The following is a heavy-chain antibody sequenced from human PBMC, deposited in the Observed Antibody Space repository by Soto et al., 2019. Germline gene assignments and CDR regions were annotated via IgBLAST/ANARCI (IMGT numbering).Heavy chain of an antibody. D-gene: IGHD6-13*01. V-gene: IGHV4-4*02. CDR3: ARGERQQQRDY. J-gene: IGHJ4*03. Sequence: PSETLSLTCAVSGGSISSSNWWSWVRQPPGKGLEWIGEIYHSGSTNYNPSLKSRVIISVDKSKNQFYLKLSSVTDADTAVYYCARGERQQQRDYWGQGTMVSVSS. CDR1: GGSISSSNW. CDR2: IYHSGST.